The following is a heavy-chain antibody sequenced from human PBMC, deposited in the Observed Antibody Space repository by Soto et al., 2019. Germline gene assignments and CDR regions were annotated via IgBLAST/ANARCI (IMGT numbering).Heavy chain of an antibody. Sequence: KPGGSLRLSCAASGFTFSSYSMNWVRQAPGKGLEWVSSISSSSSYIYYADSVKGRFTISRDNAKNSLYLQMNSLRAEDTAVSYCARDTVAAAGKVQFLYNCAYWGQ. CDR1: GFTFSSYS. J-gene: IGHJ4*02. CDR2: ISSSSSYI. V-gene: IGHV3-21*01. CDR3: ARDTVAAAGKVQFLYNCAY. D-gene: IGHD6-13*01.